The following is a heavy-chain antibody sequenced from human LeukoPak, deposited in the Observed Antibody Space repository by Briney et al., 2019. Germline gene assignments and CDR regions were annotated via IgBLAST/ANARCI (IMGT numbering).Heavy chain of an antibody. CDR1: GYTFTSYH. J-gene: IGHJ4*02. D-gene: IGHD5-12*01. Sequence: ASVKVSCKASGYTFTSYHINWVRQAPGQGLEWIGWMNPNTGNTGYAQKFQGRVTMTRTTSINTAYMVLNSLRSEDTAVYYCARGTTVATTGNDYWGQGTLVTVSS. V-gene: IGHV1-8*01. CDR3: ARGTTVATTGNDY. CDR2: MNPNTGNT.